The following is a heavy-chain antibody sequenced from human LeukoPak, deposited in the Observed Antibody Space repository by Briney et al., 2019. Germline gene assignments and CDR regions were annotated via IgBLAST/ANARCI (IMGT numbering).Heavy chain of an antibody. J-gene: IGHJ4*02. V-gene: IGHV4/OR15-8*01. CDR3: AGLEGRYSTDWFYFFDY. D-gene: IGHD6-19*01. CDR1: GGSISSLNL. Sequence: SETLSLTCIVSGGSISSLNLWSWLRQPPGKGLEWIGEMYLGGTPNFNPSLKSRVTILIDKSKNQLSLQLTSVTAADTAVYYCAGLEGRYSTDWFYFFDYWGQGALVTVSS. CDR2: MYLGGTP.